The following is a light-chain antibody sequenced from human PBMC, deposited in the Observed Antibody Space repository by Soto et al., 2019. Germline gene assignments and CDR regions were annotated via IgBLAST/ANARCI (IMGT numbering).Light chain of an antibody. V-gene: IGLV2-14*03. J-gene: IGLJ1*01. CDR1: NSDVGGYNY. CDR2: GNG. CDR3: QSYDKRLTAYV. Sequence: QSALTQPASVSGSPGQSITISCTGTNSDVGGYNYVSWYHQLPGTAPKLVVSGNGNRPSGVPDRLSASKSGTSASLAITGLQAEDEGHYYCQSYDKRLTAYVFGTGTKVTVL.